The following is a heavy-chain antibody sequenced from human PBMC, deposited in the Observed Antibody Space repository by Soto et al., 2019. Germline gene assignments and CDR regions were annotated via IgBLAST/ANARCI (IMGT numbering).Heavy chain of an antibody. CDR1: GYTFASYD. J-gene: IGHJ3*02. D-gene: IGHD6-6*01. CDR2: MNPNSGNT. CDR3: ARGSGSSSSAAFDI. Sequence: GASVKVSCKASGYTFASYDINWVRQATGQGLEWMGWMNPNSGNTGYAQKFQGRVTMTRNTSISTAYMELSSLRSEDTAVYYCARGSGSSSSAAFDIWGQGTMVTVSS. V-gene: IGHV1-8*01.